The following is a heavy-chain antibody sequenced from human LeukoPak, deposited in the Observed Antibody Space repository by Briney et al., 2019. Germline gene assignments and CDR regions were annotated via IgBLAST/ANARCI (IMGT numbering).Heavy chain of an antibody. V-gene: IGHV1-69*05. Sequence: GASVKVSCKASGYTFTGYYMHWVRQAPGQGLEWMGGIIPIFGTANYAQKFQGRVTITTDESTSTAYMELSSLRSEDTAVYYCARYQLLGENWFDPWGQGTLVTVSS. CDR2: IIPIFGTA. J-gene: IGHJ5*02. CDR3: ARYQLLGENWFDP. CDR1: GYTFTGYY. D-gene: IGHD2-2*01.